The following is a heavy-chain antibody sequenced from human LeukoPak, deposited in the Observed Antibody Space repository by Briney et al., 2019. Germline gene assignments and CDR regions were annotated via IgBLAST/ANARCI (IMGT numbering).Heavy chain of an antibody. D-gene: IGHD5/OR15-5a*01. V-gene: IGHV3-7*01. CDR1: GFTFSTYW. CDR2: IKQDGSVK. J-gene: IGHJ4*02. Sequence: GGSLRLSCTASGFTFSTYWMSWVRQTPEKGLGFVANIKQDGSVKNYVDSLKGRSTISRDNARESLYLVINSLRADDTAVYYCARDPESSAFDLWGQGALVTVSS. CDR3: ARDPESSAFDL.